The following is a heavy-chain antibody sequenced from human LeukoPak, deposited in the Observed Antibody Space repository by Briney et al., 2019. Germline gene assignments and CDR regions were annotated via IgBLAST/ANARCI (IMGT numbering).Heavy chain of an antibody. V-gene: IGHV1-2*02. Sequence: ASVKVSCKASGYTFTGYYMHWVRQAPGQGLEWMGWINPNSGGTNYAQKFQGRVTMTRDTSISTAYMELSRLRSDDTAVYYCARDGVGIVVVPAEDWFDPWGQGTLVTVSP. J-gene: IGHJ5*02. D-gene: IGHD2-2*01. CDR3: ARDGVGIVVVPAEDWFDP. CDR2: INPNSGGT. CDR1: GYTFTGYY.